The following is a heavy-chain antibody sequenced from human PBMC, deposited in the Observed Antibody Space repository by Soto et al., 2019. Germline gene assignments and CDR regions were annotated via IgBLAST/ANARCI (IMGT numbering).Heavy chain of an antibody. CDR3: ARHYQTYYYGMDV. V-gene: IGHV4-39*01. CDR2: IYYSGST. J-gene: IGHJ6*02. D-gene: IGHD2-2*01. Sequence: PSETLSLTCTVSGASISSSSYYWGWIRQPPGKGLEYIGNIYYSGSTYYNPSLKSRVIISVDTSKNHFSLKLSSVTAADTAVYYCARHYQTYYYGMDVWGQGTTVTVSS. CDR1: GASISSSSYY.